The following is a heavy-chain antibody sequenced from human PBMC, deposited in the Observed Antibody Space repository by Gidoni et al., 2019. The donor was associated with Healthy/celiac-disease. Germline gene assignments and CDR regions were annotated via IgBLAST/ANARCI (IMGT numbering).Heavy chain of an antibody. D-gene: IGHD3-10*01. V-gene: IGHV1-69*01. CDR3: ARAHPGALNYYGMDV. J-gene: IGHJ6*02. CDR1: AGTFISYA. CDR2: IIPIFGTA. Sequence: QVQLVQSGAEVKKPGSSVKVSCTASAGTFISYAISWVRQAPGQGLEWMGGIIPIFGTANYAQKFQGRVTITADESTSTAYMELSSLRSEDTAVYYCARAHPGALNYYGMDVWGQGTTVTVSS.